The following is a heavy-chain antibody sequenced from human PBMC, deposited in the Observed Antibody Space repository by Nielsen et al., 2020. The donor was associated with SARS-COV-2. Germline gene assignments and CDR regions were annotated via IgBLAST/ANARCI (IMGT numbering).Heavy chain of an antibody. V-gene: IGHV3-33*06. CDR1: GFTFSSYG. CDR2: IWYDGSNK. D-gene: IGHD3-22*01. Sequence: GESLKISCAASGFTFSSYGMHWVRQAPGKGLEWVAVIWYDGSNKYYADSAKGRFTISRDNSKNTLYLQMNSLRAEDTAVYYCAKSPFYDSSGYKRYWYFDLWGRGTLVTVSS. CDR3: AKSPFYDSSGYKRYWYFDL. J-gene: IGHJ2*01.